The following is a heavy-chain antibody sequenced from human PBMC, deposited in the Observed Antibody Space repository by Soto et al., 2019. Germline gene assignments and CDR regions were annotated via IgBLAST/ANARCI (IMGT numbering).Heavy chain of an antibody. V-gene: IGHV3-48*01. Sequence: GGSLRLSCAASGFTFSSYSMNWVRQAPGKGLEWVSYISSSSSTIYYADSVKGRFTISRDNAKNSLYLQMNSLRAEDTAVYYCARAYYEILTGYYRHLDYRGQGTLLTVSS. CDR3: ARAYYEILTGYYRHLDY. CDR1: GFTFSSYS. D-gene: IGHD3-9*01. CDR2: ISSSSSTI. J-gene: IGHJ4*02.